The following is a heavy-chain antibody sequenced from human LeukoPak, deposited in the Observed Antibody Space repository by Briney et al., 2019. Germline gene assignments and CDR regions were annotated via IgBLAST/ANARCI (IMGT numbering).Heavy chain of an antibody. CDR3: ARLDYHGNSGYSDRWCFDP. D-gene: IGHD3-22*01. V-gene: IGHV5-51*01. J-gene: IGHJ5*02. CDR2: IFPGDSDT. Sequence: GESLKISCQTSGYNFSIYWVAWVRQMPGKGLEWMGIIFPGDSDTRYSPSFQGRVTISADKSISTAFLQWTSLKASDTAVYYCARLDYHGNSGYSDRWCFDPWGQGTQVTVSS. CDR1: GYNFSIYW.